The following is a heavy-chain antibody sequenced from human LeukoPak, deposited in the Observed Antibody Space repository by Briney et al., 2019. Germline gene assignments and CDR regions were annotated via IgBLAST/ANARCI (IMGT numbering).Heavy chain of an antibody. J-gene: IGHJ6*02. CDR1: GYTFTSYD. V-gene: IGHV1-8*01. D-gene: IGHD1-26*01. CDR2: MNPNSGNT. CDR3: ARWFPGWELQLYGMDV. Sequence: ASVKVSCKASGYTFTSYDINWVRQATGQGLEWMGWMNPNSGNTGYAQKFQGRVTMTRNTSISTAYMELSSLRSEDTAVYYCARWFPGWELQLYGMDVWGQGTTVTVSS.